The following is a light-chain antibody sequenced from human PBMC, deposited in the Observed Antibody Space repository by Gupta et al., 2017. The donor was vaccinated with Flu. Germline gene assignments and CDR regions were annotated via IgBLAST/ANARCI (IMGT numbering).Light chain of an antibody. J-gene: IGLJ3*02. Sequence: SYVLSQPPSVSVAPGQTARITCGGNKIGSESVHWYQQKPGQAPVMVVYDDSDRPSGIPDRLSGSKSGNTATLTISRVEGGDEADYYCQLWDSSSDHRVFGGGTKLTVL. V-gene: IGLV3-21*02. CDR3: QLWDSSSDHRV. CDR1: KIGSES. CDR2: DDS.